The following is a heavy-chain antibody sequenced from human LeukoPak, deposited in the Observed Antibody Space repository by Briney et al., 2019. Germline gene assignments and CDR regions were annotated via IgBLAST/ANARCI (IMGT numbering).Heavy chain of an antibody. D-gene: IGHD6-19*01. J-gene: IGHJ4*02. CDR3: VRGNLGSGWYWDF. Sequence: GGSLRLSCAASGFTLSSYWMTWVRQAPGKGLEWVANVNHDGRIKNYLASVKDRFTISRDNTKNSLFLQMNSLTTEDTALYKCVRGNLGSGWYWDFWGQGTLVTVSP. CDR2: VNHDGRIK. V-gene: IGHV3-7*01. CDR1: GFTLSSYW.